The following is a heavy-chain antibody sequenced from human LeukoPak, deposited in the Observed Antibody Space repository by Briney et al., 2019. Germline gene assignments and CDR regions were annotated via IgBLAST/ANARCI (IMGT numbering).Heavy chain of an antibody. J-gene: IGHJ4*02. Sequence: GGSLRLSCAASRFTFSSYWMSWVRQAPGKGLEWISAVSGSGDRTYYAGSVKGRFTISRDNSKNIVYLRMNSLRAEDTAVYFCANSRGYGSGNLWGQGTLVTVSS. V-gene: IGHV3-23*01. CDR1: RFTFSSYW. D-gene: IGHD3-10*01. CDR2: VSGSGDRT. CDR3: ANSRGYGSGNL.